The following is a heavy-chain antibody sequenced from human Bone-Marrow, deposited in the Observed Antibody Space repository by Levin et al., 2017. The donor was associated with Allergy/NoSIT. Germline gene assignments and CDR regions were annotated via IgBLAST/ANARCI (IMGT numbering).Heavy chain of an antibody. V-gene: IGHV3-7*05. D-gene: IGHD2-15*01. Sequence: PGGSLRLSCATSGFTFSRFWMSWLRQAPGKGLEWVANIKQDGSEKHYVNSVKGRFTISRDNAKNSTYLQMISLRAEDTAVYFCARPHPWQMVAYDIWGQGTKVTVSS. CDR2: IKQDGSEK. CDR1: GFTFSRFW. J-gene: IGHJ3*02. CDR3: ARPHPWQMVAYDI.